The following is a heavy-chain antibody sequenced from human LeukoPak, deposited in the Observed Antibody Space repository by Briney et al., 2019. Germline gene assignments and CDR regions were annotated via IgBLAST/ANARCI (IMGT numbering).Heavy chain of an antibody. CDR1: GFTFSSYG. D-gene: IGHD6-19*01. CDR2: IRYDGSNK. J-gene: IGHJ4*02. CDR3: AKDSQWLVGTFDY. Sequence: GGSLRLSCAASGFTFSSYGMHWVRQAPGKGLEWVAFIRYDGSNKYYADSVKGRFTISRDNSKNTLYLQMNSLRAEDTAVYYCAKDSQWLVGTFDYWGQGTLVTVSS. V-gene: IGHV3-30*02.